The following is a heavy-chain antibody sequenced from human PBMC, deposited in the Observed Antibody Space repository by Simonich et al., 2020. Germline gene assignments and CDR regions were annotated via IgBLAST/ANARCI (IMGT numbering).Heavy chain of an antibody. Sequence: QVQLVESGGGVVQPGRSLRLSCAASGFTFSSYAMHWVRQAPGKGLEWGAVITYDGSNKYYADSVKGRFTISRDKSKNTLYLQMNSLRAEDTAVYYCARDRNWGWFDPWGQGTLVTVSS. J-gene: IGHJ5*02. CDR1: GFTFSSYA. CDR3: ARDRNWGWFDP. D-gene: IGHD7-27*01. V-gene: IGHV3-30*07. CDR2: ITYDGSNK.